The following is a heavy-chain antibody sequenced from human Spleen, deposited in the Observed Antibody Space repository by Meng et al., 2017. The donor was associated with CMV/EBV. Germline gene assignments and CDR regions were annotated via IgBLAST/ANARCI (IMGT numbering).Heavy chain of an antibody. J-gene: IGHJ4*02. D-gene: IGHD2/OR15-2a*01. Sequence: KVSCKTSGYSHTNYWIGWVRQMPGKGLEWMGIIYPGDSDTSYSPSFQGQVTISADKSINTAYLQWSSLKASDTAMYYCARHYFSSTFYSVDYWGQGTLVTVSS. V-gene: IGHV5-51*01. CDR1: GYSHTNYW. CDR3: ARHYFSSTFYSVDY. CDR2: IYPGDSDT.